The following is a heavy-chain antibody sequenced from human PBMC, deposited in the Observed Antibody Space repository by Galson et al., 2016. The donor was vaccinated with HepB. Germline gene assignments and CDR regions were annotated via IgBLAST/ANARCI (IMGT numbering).Heavy chain of an antibody. CDR2: ISWNSGSI. Sequence: SLRLSCAASGFTLDHYAMHWVRQAPGKGLEWVSGISWNSGSIGYADSVKGRVTISRDNAKNSLYLQMNSLRAGDTALYYCAKDSGAYYYDSSGYRRNAFDIWGQGTPVTVSS. D-gene: IGHD3-22*01. J-gene: IGHJ4*02. CDR1: GFTLDHYA. V-gene: IGHV3-9*01. CDR3: AKDSGAYYYDSSGYRRNAFDI.